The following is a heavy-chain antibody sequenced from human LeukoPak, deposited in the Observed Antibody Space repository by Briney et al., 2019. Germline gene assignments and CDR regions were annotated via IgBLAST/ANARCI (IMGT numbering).Heavy chain of an antibody. Sequence: SETLSLTCTLSGVPIRSDYWNWIRQPAGPGLEWFGRIYTSDSTNYNPSLKSRVTMSVDTSKNEISLKLTSMTAADTAVYYCARDHDGEVYGNAFDIWGHGTMVTVSS. J-gene: IGHJ3*02. CDR1: GVPIRSDY. CDR3: ARDHDGEVYGNAFDI. D-gene: IGHD3-10*01. CDR2: IYTSDST. V-gene: IGHV4-4*07.